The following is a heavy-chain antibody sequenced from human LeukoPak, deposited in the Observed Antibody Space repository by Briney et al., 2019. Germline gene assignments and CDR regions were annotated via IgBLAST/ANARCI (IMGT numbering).Heavy chain of an antibody. V-gene: IGHV1-69*05. J-gene: IGHJ5*02. CDR2: IIPIFGTA. D-gene: IGHD2-15*01. CDR3: AREMFSRRKPGYCSGGSCSNWFDP. Sequence: SVKVSCKASGGTFGSYAISWVRQAPGQGLEWMGRIIPIFGTANYAQKFQGRVTITTDESTSTAYMELSSLRSEDTAVYYCAREMFSRRKPGYCSGGSCSNWFDPWGQGTLVTVSS. CDR1: GGTFGSYA.